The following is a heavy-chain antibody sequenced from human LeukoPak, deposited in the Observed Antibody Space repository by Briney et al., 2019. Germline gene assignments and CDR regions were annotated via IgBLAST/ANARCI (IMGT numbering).Heavy chain of an antibody. D-gene: IGHD3-10*01. V-gene: IGHV1-69*13. Sequence: SVKVSCKASGGTFSSYAISWVRQAPGQGLEGMAGIIPIFGTANYAQKFQGRVTITADESTSTAYMELSSLRSEDTAVYYCASQTEKAHGSGSWGCVYWGQGTLVTVSS. CDR3: ASQTEKAHGSGSWGCVY. J-gene: IGHJ4*02. CDR1: GGTFSSYA. CDR2: IIPIFGTA.